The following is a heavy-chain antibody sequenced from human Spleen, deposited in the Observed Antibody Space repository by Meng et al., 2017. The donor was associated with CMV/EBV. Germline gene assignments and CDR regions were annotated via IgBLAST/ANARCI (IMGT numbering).Heavy chain of an antibody. CDR2: INPNSGGT. D-gene: IGHD6-19*01. V-gene: IGHV1-2*02. J-gene: IGHJ4*02. CDR3: ATLQTSSGWDDDY. CDR1: GYTFTGYY. Sequence: QGQFVQFGCEVKNPGASVKVSCKASGYTFTGYYMHWVRQAPGQGLVWMGWINPNSGGTNYAQKFQGRVTMTRDTSISTAYMELSRLRSDDTAVYYCATLQTSSGWDDDYWGQGTLVTVSS.